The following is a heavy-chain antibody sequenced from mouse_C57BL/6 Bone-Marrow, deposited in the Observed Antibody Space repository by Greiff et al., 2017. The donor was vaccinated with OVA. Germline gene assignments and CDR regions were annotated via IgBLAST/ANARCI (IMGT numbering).Heavy chain of an antibody. Sequence: VQLKESGPELVKPGASVKISCKASGYSFTGYYMHWVKQSSEKSLEWIGEINPSTGGTSYNQKFKGKATLTVDKSSSTAYMQLKSLTSEDSAVYYCARSWAYDSYYYAMDYWGQGTSVTVSS. CDR2: INPSTGGT. CDR3: ARSWAYDSYYYAMDY. D-gene: IGHD2-4*01. CDR1: GYSFTGYY. J-gene: IGHJ4*01. V-gene: IGHV1-43*01.